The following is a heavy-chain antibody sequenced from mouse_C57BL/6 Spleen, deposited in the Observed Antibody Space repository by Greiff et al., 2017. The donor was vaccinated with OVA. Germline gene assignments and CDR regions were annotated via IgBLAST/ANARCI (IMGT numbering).Heavy chain of an antibody. V-gene: IGHV1-7*01. CDR3: ARGVTTDYYAMDY. J-gene: IGHJ4*01. Sequence: QVQLQQSGAELAKPGASVKLSCKASGYTFTSYWMHWVKQRPGQGLEWIGYINPSSGYTKYNQKFKDKATLTADKSSSTAYMQLSSLTYEDSAVYYCARGVTTDYYAMDYWGQGTSVTVSS. CDR2: INPSSGYT. CDR1: GYTFTSYW. D-gene: IGHD2-2*01.